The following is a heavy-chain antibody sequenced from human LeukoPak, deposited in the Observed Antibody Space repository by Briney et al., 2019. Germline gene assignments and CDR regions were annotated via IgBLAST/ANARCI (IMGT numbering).Heavy chain of an antibody. Sequence: SETLSLTCTVSGYSISSGYYCGWIRQPPGRGLEWIGSIYHSGSTYYNPSLKSRVTISVDTSKNQFSLKLSSVTAADTAVYYCARVDTMTRGADAFDIWGQGTMVTVSS. CDR1: GYSISSGYY. CDR3: ARVDTMTRGADAFDI. D-gene: IGHD3-22*01. J-gene: IGHJ3*02. CDR2: IYHSGST. V-gene: IGHV4-38-2*02.